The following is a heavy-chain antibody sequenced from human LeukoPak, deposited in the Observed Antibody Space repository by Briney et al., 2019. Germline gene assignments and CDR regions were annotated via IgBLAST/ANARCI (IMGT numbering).Heavy chain of an antibody. Sequence: SETLSLTCAVSGASISTNNYYWGWIRQPPGKGLEWIGTIFYTGDTYYNPSLESRITISVDSSKNQFSLNLNSVAAADTAVYYCVRRGRPRPRGGWSWDIVGVPDGTIDGFDMWGQGTMVTVSS. CDR2: IFYTGDT. D-gene: IGHD2-2*01. J-gene: IGHJ3*02. CDR3: VRRGRPRPRGGWSWDIVGVPDGTIDGFDM. V-gene: IGHV4-39*01. CDR1: GASISTNNYY.